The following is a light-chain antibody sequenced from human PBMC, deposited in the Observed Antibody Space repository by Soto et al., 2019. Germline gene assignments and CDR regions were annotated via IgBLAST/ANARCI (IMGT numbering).Light chain of an antibody. J-gene: IGKJ1*01. CDR3: QHYSLYSPWT. CDR2: DAS. Sequence: DIQMTQSPSTLSASVGDRVTMTCRASQSIRSWLAWYQQKPGKAPKLLIYDASSLESGVPSRFSGRRSGTEFTLTISSLQPDDSATYYCQHYSLYSPWTFGQGTKVDI. V-gene: IGKV1-5*01. CDR1: QSIRSW.